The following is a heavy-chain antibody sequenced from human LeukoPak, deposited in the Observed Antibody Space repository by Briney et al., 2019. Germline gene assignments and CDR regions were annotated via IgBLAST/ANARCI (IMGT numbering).Heavy chain of an antibody. D-gene: IGHD6-13*01. CDR1: GGTFSGYA. Sequence: ASVNVSCKASGGTFSGYAISWVRQAPGQGLEWVGRIIPILGIANYAQKFQGRVTITADKSTSTAYMELSSLRSEDTAVYYCARGEITTFEGIAAAGLFDYWGQGTLVTVSS. V-gene: IGHV1-69*04. CDR3: ARGEITTFEGIAAAGLFDY. J-gene: IGHJ4*02. CDR2: IIPILGIA.